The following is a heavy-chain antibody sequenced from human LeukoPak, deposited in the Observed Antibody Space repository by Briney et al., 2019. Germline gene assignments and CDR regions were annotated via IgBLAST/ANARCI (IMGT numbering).Heavy chain of an antibody. V-gene: IGHV1-2*02. CDR3: TRECEGQDSNWFDP. CDR2: INPNSGGT. CDR1: GYTFTGYY. J-gene: IGHJ5*02. Sequence: ASAKVSCKASGYTFTGYYIHWVRQAPGQGLEWMGWINPNSGGTNYAQKFQGRVTMTRDTSITTAYMELSSLRSDDTAVYYCTRECEGQDSNWFDPWGQGTLVTVSS.